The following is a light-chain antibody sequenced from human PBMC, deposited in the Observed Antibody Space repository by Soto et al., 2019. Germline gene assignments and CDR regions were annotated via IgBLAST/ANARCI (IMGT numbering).Light chain of an antibody. CDR1: HSLLHSNGYNY. CDR2: LGS. V-gene: IGKV2-28*01. J-gene: IGKJ5*01. Sequence: DIVMTQSPISLPVTPGEPSSISCSSSHSLLHSNGYNYLDWYLQKPGQSPQLLIYLGSNRASGVPDRFSGSGSGTDFTLKISRVEAEDVGVYYCVQALQTPITFAQGTRLEIK. CDR3: VQALQTPIT.